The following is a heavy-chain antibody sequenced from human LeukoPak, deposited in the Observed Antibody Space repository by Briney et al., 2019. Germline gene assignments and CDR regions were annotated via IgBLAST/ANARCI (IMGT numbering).Heavy chain of an antibody. Sequence: SETLSLTCAVYGGSFSGYYWTWIRQPPGKGLEWIGEINHSGSTNYNPSLKSRVTMSVDASMNQFSLRLNSVTAADTAVYYCARAYGSGSYHSNWFESWGQGTLVIVSS. CDR1: GGSFSGYY. J-gene: IGHJ5*01. V-gene: IGHV4-34*01. CDR3: ARAYGSGSYHSNWFES. CDR2: INHSGST. D-gene: IGHD3-10*01.